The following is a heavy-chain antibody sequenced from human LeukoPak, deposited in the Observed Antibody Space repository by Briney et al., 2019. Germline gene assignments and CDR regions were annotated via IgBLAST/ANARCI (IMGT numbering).Heavy chain of an antibody. D-gene: IGHD2-2*01. CDR1: GFTFTTYD. CDR2: ISGSGRTT. CDR3: AKDRDCSSTSCYVPFDS. V-gene: IGHV3-23*01. Sequence: GGSLRLSCAASGFTFTTYDMTWVRQAPGKGLEWFSGISGSGRTTNYADSLKGRFTISRDNSKNTLFLQMNNLRAEDTAVYYCAKDRDCSSTSCYVPFDSWGQGTLVTVSS. J-gene: IGHJ4*02.